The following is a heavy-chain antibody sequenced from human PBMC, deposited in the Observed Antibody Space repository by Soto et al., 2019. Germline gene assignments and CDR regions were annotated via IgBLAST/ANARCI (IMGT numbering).Heavy chain of an antibody. CDR2: ISWNSGSI. V-gene: IGHV3-9*01. J-gene: IGHJ6*02. CDR3: ATDRGLVRSYYYGMDV. D-gene: IGHD3-10*01. Sequence: SLRLAGSASGFTFDDYAMHGVRQAAGKGLEWVSGISWNSGSIGYADSVKGRFTISRDNTKNFLYLQMNSLRAEDTALYYCATDRGLVRSYYYGMDVWGQGTKVTVYS. CDR1: GFTFDDYA.